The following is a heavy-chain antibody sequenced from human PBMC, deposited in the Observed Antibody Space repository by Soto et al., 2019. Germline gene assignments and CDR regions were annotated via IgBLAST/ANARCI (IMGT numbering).Heavy chain of an antibody. Sequence: PSETLSLTCTVSGGSISNYYCNWIRQPAGKGLEWIGRIDTSRSTNYNPSLKSRVTMSVDTSKQEFSLKLSSVTAADTALYYCARGGQDFWSGPFDYWGRGALVTVSS. J-gene: IGHJ4*02. D-gene: IGHD3-3*01. CDR1: GGSISNYY. V-gene: IGHV4-4*07. CDR2: IDTSRST. CDR3: ARGGQDFWSGPFDY.